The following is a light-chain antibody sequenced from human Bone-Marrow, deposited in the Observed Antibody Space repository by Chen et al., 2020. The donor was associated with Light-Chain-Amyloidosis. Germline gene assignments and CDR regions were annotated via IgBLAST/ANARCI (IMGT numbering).Light chain of an antibody. Sequence: IQMTHAPSPLSAPVGDRVSLTCRASRPISFFLAWYQQKPGRLPRLLIYAARTLQSGVPSRFSGSTSGTDFTLTISSLQPEDVATYYCQNYYSAPFTFGPGTKVDIK. CDR3: QNYYSAPFT. V-gene: IGKV1-27*01. CDR1: RPISFF. CDR2: AAR. J-gene: IGKJ3*01.